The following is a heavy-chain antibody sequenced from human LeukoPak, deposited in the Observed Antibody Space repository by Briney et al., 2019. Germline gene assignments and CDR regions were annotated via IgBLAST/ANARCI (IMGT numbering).Heavy chain of an antibody. D-gene: IGHD3-3*01. CDR3: AKGGYDFWSGSSNWFDP. Sequence: SETLSLTCTVSGGSIRNYYWSWIRQPPGKGLEWIGYIYSSGSTNYNPSLKSRVTISVDTSKNQFSLKLSSVTAADTAIYYCAKGGYDFWSGSSNWFDPWGQGTLVTVSS. CDR1: GGSIRNYY. J-gene: IGHJ5*02. V-gene: IGHV4-59*01. CDR2: IYSSGST.